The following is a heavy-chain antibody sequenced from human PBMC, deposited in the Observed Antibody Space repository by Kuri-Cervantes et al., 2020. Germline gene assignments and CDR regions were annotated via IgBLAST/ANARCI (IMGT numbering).Heavy chain of an antibody. J-gene: IGHJ4*02. CDR2: ISWDGGST. Sequence: GGSLRLSCAASGFTFDDYTMHWVRQAPGKGLEWVSLISWDGGSTYYADSVKGRFTISRDNSKNSLYLQMNSLRAEDTAVYYCAREGDSSSWYVYYFDYWGQGTLVTVSS. D-gene: IGHD6-13*01. V-gene: IGHV3-43*01. CDR3: AREGDSSSWYVYYFDY. CDR1: GFTFDDYT.